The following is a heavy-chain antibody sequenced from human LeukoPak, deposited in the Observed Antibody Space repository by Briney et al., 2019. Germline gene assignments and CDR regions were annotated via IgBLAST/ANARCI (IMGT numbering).Heavy chain of an antibody. CDR3: ARLSQQLGYATLDY. CDR2: IYPGDSDT. D-gene: IGHD6-13*01. V-gene: IGHV5-51*01. J-gene: IGHJ4*02. CDR1: GSRFTSYW. Sequence: GASLQISCQGSGSRFTSYWIGWVRQMPGKGLEWMGIIYPGDSDTRYSPSFQGQVTISADKSISTAYLQWSSLKASDTAMYYCARLSQQLGYATLDYWGQGTLVTVSS.